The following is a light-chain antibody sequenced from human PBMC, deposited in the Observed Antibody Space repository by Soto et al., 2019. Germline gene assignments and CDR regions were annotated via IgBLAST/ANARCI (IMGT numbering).Light chain of an antibody. V-gene: IGKV3-15*01. CDR2: GAS. CDR1: QSVRDN. J-gene: IGKJ3*01. Sequence: EIVMTQSPATLSVSPGERATLSCRASQSVRDNLAWYQQKPGQAPRLLMYGASTRATGIPATFSGSGSGTEFTLTISSLRSEDFAVYFCQYYDSWPPLFGPGTKVDLK. CDR3: QYYDSWPPL.